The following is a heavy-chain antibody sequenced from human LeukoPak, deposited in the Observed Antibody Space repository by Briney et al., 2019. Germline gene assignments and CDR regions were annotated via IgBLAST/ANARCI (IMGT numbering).Heavy chain of an antibody. Sequence: GGSLRLSCAASGFTSSGYSMNWVRQAPGKGLEWVSSISSSSGYIYYADSVEGRFTISRDNAKNSLYLQMNSLRAEDTAVYYCAKMYGGTYIGNWGQGTLVTVSA. J-gene: IGHJ4*02. V-gene: IGHV3-21*01. D-gene: IGHD1-26*01. CDR2: ISSSSGYI. CDR1: GFTSSGYS. CDR3: AKMYGGTYIGN.